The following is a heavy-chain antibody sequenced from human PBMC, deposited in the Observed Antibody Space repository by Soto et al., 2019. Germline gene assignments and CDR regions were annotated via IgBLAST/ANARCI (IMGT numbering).Heavy chain of an antibody. CDR2: TYYRSKWYN. CDR3: ARDEIVVVPAAKDYYYYYGMDV. Sequence: QTLSLTCAISGDSVSSNSAAWNWIRQSPSRGLEWLGRTYYRSKWYNDYAVSVKSRRTINPDTSKNQFSLQLNSVTPEDTAVYYCARDEIVVVPAAKDYYYYYGMDVWGQGTTVTVSS. V-gene: IGHV6-1*01. J-gene: IGHJ6*02. D-gene: IGHD2-2*01. CDR1: GDSVSSNSAA.